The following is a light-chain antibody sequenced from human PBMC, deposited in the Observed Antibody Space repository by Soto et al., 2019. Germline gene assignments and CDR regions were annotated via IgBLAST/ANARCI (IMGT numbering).Light chain of an antibody. CDR1: QSISHW. CDR3: QHYNSYSDT. CDR2: DAS. Sequence: DIQMTQSPSTLSASVGDRVTITCRASQSISHWLAWYQQKPGKAPKLLIYDASTLESGVPSRFSGSGSGTEFTLTISSLQPDDFASYYCQHYNSYSDTFGQGTKLEIK. J-gene: IGKJ2*01. V-gene: IGKV1-5*01.